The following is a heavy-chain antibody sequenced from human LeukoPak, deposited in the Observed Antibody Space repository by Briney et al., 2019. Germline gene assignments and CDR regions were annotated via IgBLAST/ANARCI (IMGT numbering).Heavy chain of an antibody. V-gene: IGHV3-23*01. CDR3: AKDDIIKNW. D-gene: IGHD2/OR15-2a*01. Sequence: GGSLRLSCAASGFTFRNYAMSWVRQAPGKGLECVSYITDSGSNTYYADSVKGRFTISRDNSKNTLYLQMNSLTAEDTAVYYYAKDDIIKNWWGQGTLVTVSS. CDR2: ITDSGSNT. CDR1: GFTFRNYA. J-gene: IGHJ4*02.